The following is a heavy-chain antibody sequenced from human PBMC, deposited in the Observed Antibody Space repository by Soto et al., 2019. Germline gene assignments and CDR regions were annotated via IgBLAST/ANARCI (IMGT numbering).Heavy chain of an antibody. Sequence: GGSLRLSCTVSGFRFDNYAMTWVRQAPGKAPEWISAISGSGRSTYYADSVKGRFTISRDNSRDTLYLQMTSLRVDDTAVYFCAKDPIGGGNYYYFYFEYWGQGTLVTVSS. V-gene: IGHV3-23*01. CDR2: ISGSGRST. D-gene: IGHD2-21*02. J-gene: IGHJ4*02. CDR3: AKDPIGGGNYYYFYFEY. CDR1: GFRFDNYA.